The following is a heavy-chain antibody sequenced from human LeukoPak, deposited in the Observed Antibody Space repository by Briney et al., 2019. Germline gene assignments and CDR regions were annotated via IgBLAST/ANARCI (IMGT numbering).Heavy chain of an antibody. CDR2: ISYDGSNK. D-gene: IGHD3-9*01. Sequence: GRSLRLSCAASGFTFSSYAMHWVRQAPGKGLEWVAVISYDGSNKYYADSVKGRFTISRDNSKNTLYLQMNSLRAEDTAVYYCARAVDILTGYYWGPHYYYYYMDVWGKGTTVTVSS. V-gene: IGHV3-30*04. J-gene: IGHJ6*03. CDR3: ARAVDILTGYYWGPHYYYYYMDV. CDR1: GFTFSSYA.